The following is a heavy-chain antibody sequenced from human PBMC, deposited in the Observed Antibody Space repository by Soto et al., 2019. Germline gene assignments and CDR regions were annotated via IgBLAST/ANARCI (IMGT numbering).Heavy chain of an antibody. CDR1: GFTFSDYH. D-gene: IGHD3-22*01. Sequence: PGGSLRLSCAASGFTFSDYHMSWIRQAPGKGLEWVSFMSSSGITTDYTDSVKGRFTISRGYAKNSLYLQMNSLRAEDTAVFYCARGGLGPFYYDSSGPFDYWGQGTLVTVSS. CDR3: ARGGLGPFYYDSSGPFDY. CDR2: MSSSGITT. J-gene: IGHJ4*02. V-gene: IGHV3-11*01.